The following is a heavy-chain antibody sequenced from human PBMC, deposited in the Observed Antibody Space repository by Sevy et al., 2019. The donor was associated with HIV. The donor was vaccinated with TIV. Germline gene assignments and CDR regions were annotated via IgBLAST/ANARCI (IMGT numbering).Heavy chain of an antibody. CDR1: GFTVSSNY. J-gene: IGHJ6*02. CDR3: ARDRRGITIFGVVTYGMDV. CDR2: IYSGGST. V-gene: IGHV3-53*01. Sequence: GGSLRLSCAASGFTVSSNYMSWVRQAPGKGLEWVSVIYSGGSTYYADSVKGRFTISRDNSKNTLYLQMNSLGAEDTAVYYCARDRRGITIFGVVTYGMDVWGQGTTVTVSS. D-gene: IGHD3-3*01.